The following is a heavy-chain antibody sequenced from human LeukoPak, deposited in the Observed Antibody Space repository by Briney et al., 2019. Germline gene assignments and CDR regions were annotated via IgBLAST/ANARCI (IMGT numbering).Heavy chain of an antibody. CDR2: ISGSGGDT. CDR3: AKARGATYGTYYFDY. D-gene: IGHD4/OR15-4a*01. CDR1: GFAFSSYA. V-gene: IGHV3-23*01. Sequence: GGSLRLSCAASGFAFSSYAMNWVRQAPGKGLEWVSISGSGGDTYYADSVKGRFTISRDNSKNTLYLQMNSLRAEDTAVYYCAKARGATYGTYYFDYWGQGTLSPSPQ. J-gene: IGHJ4*02.